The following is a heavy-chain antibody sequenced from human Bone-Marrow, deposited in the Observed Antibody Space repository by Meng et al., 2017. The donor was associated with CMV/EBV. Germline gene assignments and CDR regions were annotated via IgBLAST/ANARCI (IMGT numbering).Heavy chain of an antibody. J-gene: IGHJ5*02. CDR2: IKQDGSLK. V-gene: IGHV3-7*01. CDR3: ARHVISDCSSTSCYPGWFDP. D-gene: IGHD2-2*01. Sequence: GGSLRLSCAVYGGSFSGYYWGWVRQAPGKGLEWVANIKQDGSLKNYADSVRGRFTISRDNAKNSLYLQMNSLRGEDTAVYFCARHVISDCSSTSCYPGWFDPWGQGTLVTVSS. CDR1: GGSFSGYY.